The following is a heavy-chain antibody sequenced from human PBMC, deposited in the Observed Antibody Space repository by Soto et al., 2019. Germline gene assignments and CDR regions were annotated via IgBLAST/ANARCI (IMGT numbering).Heavy chain of an antibody. CDR3: VKSGRGLPFDF. Sequence: GGSLRLSCAASGFTFSDHYMEWVRQAPGKGLEWVGRIRDRAHSYTIEYAASVKDRFTISRDDSKNSLYLQMHSLKTEDTAVYYCVKSGRGLPFDFWGQGTPVTVSS. D-gene: IGHD3-10*01. V-gene: IGHV3-72*01. CDR2: IRDRAHSYTI. J-gene: IGHJ4*02. CDR1: GFTFSDHY.